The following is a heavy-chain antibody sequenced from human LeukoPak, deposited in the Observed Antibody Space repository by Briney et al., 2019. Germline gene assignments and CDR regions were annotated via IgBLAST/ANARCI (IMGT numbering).Heavy chain of an antibody. Sequence: SVNVSCKASGGTFSSYAISWVRQAPGQGLEWMGGIIPIFGTANYAQKFQGRVTITADESTSTAYMELSSLRSEDTAVYYCARAITIFGVVTILRAFDYWGQGTLVTVSS. J-gene: IGHJ4*02. V-gene: IGHV1-69*13. CDR1: GGTFSSYA. D-gene: IGHD3-3*01. CDR2: IIPIFGTA. CDR3: ARAITIFGVVTILRAFDY.